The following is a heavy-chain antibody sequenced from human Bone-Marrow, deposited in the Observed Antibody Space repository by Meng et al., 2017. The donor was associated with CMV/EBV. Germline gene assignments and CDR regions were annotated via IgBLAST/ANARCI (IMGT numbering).Heavy chain of an antibody. J-gene: IGHJ4*02. CDR3: ARAKDDFWSGFDY. CDR1: RCTFSRYS. CDR2: ISYDGDNK. D-gene: IGHD3-3*01. V-gene: IGHV3-30*04. Sequence: GGSLRLSCAASRCTFSRYSMHWVRQAPGKGLEWVAVISYDGDNKHYADSVKGRFTVSRDNAKNTLYLQMNSLRTEDTAIYYCARAKDDFWSGFDYWGQGTLVTVSS.